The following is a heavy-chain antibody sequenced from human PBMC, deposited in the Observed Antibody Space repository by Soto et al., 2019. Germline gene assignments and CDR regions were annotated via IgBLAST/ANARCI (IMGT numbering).Heavy chain of an antibody. CDR1: GYTFTSYY. J-gene: IGHJ3*02. CDR2: INPSGGST. V-gene: IGHV1-46*03. D-gene: IGHD3-10*01. CDR3: ARGGRITMVRVDAFDI. Sequence: ASVKVSCKASGYTFTSYYMHWVRQAPGQGLEWMGIINPSGGSTSYAQKFQGRVTMTRDTSTSTVYMELSSLRSEDTAAYYCARGGRITMVRVDAFDIWGQGTMVTVSS.